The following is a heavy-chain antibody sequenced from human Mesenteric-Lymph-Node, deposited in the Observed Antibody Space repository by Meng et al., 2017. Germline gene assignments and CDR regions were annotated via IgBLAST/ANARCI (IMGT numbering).Heavy chain of an antibody. V-gene: IGHV4-34*01. J-gene: IGHJ4*02. Sequence: QVQLQQWGAGLLKPSETLSLTCAVHGGSFSGYYWSWFRQPPGKGLEWIGEINHSGSTNYNPSLKSRVTISVDTSKNQFSLKLSSVTAADTAVYYCARGGGNSWYIDYWGQGTLVTVSS. CDR1: GGSFSGYY. CDR3: ARGGGNSWYIDY. CDR2: INHSGST. D-gene: IGHD6-13*01.